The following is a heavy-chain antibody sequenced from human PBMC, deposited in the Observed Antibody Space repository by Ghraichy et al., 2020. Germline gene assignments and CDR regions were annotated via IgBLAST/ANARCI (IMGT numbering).Heavy chain of an antibody. J-gene: IGHJ4*02. CDR2: INHSGST. CDR3: ARVEGVPDW. V-gene: IGHV4-34*01. D-gene: IGHD2-2*01. Sequence: SETLPLTCAVYGGSFSGYYWSWIRQPPGKGLEWIGEINHSGSTNYNPSLKSRVTISVDTSKNQFSLKLSSVTAADTAVYYCARVEGVPDWWGQGTLVTVSS. CDR1: GGSFSGYY.